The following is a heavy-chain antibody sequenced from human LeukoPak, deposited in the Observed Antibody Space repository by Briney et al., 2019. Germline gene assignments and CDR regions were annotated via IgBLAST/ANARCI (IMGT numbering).Heavy chain of an antibody. CDR3: ARGTSYYGSGSPETGY. V-gene: IGHV3-7*03. D-gene: IGHD3-10*01. Sequence: GGSLRLSCVASGFTFSGYWMSWVRQAPGKGLEWMANIKQDGSEKYYVDSVKGRFTISRDNAKNSLYLQMNSLRAEDTAVYYCARGTSYYGSGSPETGYWGQGTLVTVSS. J-gene: IGHJ4*02. CDR2: IKQDGSEK. CDR1: GFTFSGYW.